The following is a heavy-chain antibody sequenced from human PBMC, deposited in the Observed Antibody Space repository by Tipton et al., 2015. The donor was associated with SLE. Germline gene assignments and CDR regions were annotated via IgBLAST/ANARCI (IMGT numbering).Heavy chain of an antibody. CDR1: GFTFSGFW. Sequence: SLRLSCAASGFTFSGFWMTWVRQAPGKGLEWVANMKQDGSETHYVDSVKGRFTVSRDNAENSLYVQMNSLRAEDTAVYYCARGGLGVWAFDIWGQGTMVTVSS. V-gene: IGHV3-7*03. CDR2: MKQDGSET. CDR3: ARGGLGVWAFDI. D-gene: IGHD3-10*01. J-gene: IGHJ3*02.